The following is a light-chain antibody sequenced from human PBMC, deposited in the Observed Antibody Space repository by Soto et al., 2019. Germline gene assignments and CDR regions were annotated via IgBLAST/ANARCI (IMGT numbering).Light chain of an antibody. V-gene: IGKV3-20*01. J-gene: IGKJ1*01. CDR2: DAS. Sequence: EIVMTQSPATLSLSPGERATVSCRASQSVSSYLAWYQQKPGQAPRLLIYDASSRATGIPDRFSGSGSGTDFTLTISGLEPEDFAVYYCQQYGNSRGTFGQGTKVDIK. CDR3: QQYGNSRGT. CDR1: QSVSSY.